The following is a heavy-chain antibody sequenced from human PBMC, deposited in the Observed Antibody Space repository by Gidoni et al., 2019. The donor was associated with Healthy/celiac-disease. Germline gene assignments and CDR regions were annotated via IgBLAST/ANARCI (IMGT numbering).Heavy chain of an antibody. J-gene: IGHJ6*03. Sequence: EVQLLESGGGLVQPGGSLRLSCAASGFTFRGYAMSWVRQAPGKGLEWVSAISGSGGSTYYADSVKGRFTISRDNSKNTLYLQMNSLRAEDTAVYYCAKSPPYYDFWSGYSSSYYYYYMDVWGKGTTVTVSS. D-gene: IGHD3-3*01. CDR3: AKSPPYYDFWSGYSSSYYYYYMDV. V-gene: IGHV3-23*01. CDR1: GFTFRGYA. CDR2: ISGSGGST.